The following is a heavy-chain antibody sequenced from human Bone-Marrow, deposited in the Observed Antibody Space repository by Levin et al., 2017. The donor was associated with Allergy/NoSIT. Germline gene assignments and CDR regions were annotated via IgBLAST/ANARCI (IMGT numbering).Heavy chain of an antibody. V-gene: IGHV4-59*02. CDR3: ARDPKSAFDF. Sequence: SETLSLTCTVSGGSVSAYYWTWTRQSPEKGLEWIGRVYHSGSTDYNPSFKGRVTITLDMSTNQFSLRLHSVTAADTAVYFCARDPKSAFDFWGQGTSVTISS. CDR1: GGSVSAYY. CDR2: VYHSGST. J-gene: IGHJ3*01.